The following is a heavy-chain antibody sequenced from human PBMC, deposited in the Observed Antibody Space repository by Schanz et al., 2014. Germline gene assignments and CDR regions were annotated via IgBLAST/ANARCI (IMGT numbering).Heavy chain of an antibody. CDR2: INPSGGST. J-gene: IGHJ4*02. Sequence: QVQLVQSGAEVKKPGASVKVSCKASGYTFTSDSMHWVRQAPGQGLEWMGMINPSGGSTTYAQKFQGRVTMTRDTSTSTVYMELSGLRSEDTAVYYCARGGYSSGWYDRDIAHFDYWGQGTLXTVSS. CDR3: ARGGYSSGWYDRDIAHFDY. D-gene: IGHD6-19*01. V-gene: IGHV1-46*01. CDR1: GYTFTSDS.